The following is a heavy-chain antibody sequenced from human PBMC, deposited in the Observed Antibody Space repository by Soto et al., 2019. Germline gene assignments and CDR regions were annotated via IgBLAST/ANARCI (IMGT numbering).Heavy chain of an antibody. Sequence: ASVKVSCKASGYTFTGYYMHWVRQAPGQGLEWMGWINPNSGGTNYAQKFRGWVTMTRDTSISTAYMELSRLRSDDTAVYYCARGGYCSGGSCLYDAFDIWGQGTMVTVSS. V-gene: IGHV1-2*04. J-gene: IGHJ3*02. CDR1: GYTFTGYY. CDR3: ARGGYCSGGSCLYDAFDI. D-gene: IGHD2-15*01. CDR2: INPNSGGT.